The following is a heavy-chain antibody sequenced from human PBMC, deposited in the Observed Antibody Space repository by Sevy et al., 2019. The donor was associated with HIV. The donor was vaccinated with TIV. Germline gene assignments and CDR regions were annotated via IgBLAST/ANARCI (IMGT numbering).Heavy chain of an antibody. CDR2: IYSGGGT. CDR3: ATIRGSGSYWPYYFDN. Sequence: GGSLRLSCAASGLTVSSTYMSWVRQAPGKGLEWVSVIYSGGGTNYADSVKGRFTISRDSSKSTMYLQMNSLRAEDTALYYCATIRGSGSYWPYYFDNWGQRTLVTVSS. D-gene: IGHD3-10*01. V-gene: IGHV3-53*01. J-gene: IGHJ4*02. CDR1: GLTVSSTY.